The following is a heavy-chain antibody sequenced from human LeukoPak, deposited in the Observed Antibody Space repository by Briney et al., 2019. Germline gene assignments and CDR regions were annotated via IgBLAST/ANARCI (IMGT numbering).Heavy chain of an antibody. CDR1: GFPFSGSA. J-gene: IGHJ3*02. V-gene: IGHV3-73*01. CDR3: TRHLEMATIEDAFDI. CDR2: IRSKANSYPT. D-gene: IGHD5-24*01. Sequence: PGGSLLLSCAASGFPFSGSAMHWVRQASGKGLGGVGRIRSKANSYPTAYAASVKGRFTISRDESKNTAYLQMNSLKTEDTAVYYCTRHLEMATIEDAFDIWGQGTMVTVSS.